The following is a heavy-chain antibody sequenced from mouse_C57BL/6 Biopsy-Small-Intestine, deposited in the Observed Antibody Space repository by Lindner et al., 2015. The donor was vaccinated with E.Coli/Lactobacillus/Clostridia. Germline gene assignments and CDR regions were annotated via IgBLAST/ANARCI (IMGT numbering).Heavy chain of an antibody. CDR3: ARQEGLLLAY. Sequence: VQLQESGGGLVKPGGSLKLSCAASGFTFSSYAMSWVRQTPEKRLEWVAAINNNGGSTYYPDTVKDRFTISRDNAKNTLYLQMSSLRSEDTALYYCARQEGLLLAYWGQGTLVTVSA. CDR1: GFTFSSYA. D-gene: IGHD2-10*01. J-gene: IGHJ3*01. CDR2: INNNGGST. V-gene: IGHV5-6-2*01.